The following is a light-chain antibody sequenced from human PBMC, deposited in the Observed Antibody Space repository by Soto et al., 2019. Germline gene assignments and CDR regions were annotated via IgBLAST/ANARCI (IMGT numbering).Light chain of an antibody. CDR2: AAS. CDR1: QSISSY. CDR3: QQSYSAPPLT. Sequence: DIQMTQSPSSLSASVGDRVTITCRASQSISSYLNWYQQKPGKAPKLLIYAASSLQSGVPSRFSGSGSGTDFTLPISSRQPADFSTYYCQQSYSAPPLTFGGGTKVEIK. V-gene: IGKV1-39*01. J-gene: IGKJ4*01.